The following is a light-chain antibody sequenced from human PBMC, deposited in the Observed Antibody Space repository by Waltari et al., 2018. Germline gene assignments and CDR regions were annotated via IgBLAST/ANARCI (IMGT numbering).Light chain of an antibody. Sequence: SYEVTQPPSVSVSPGQTASITCSGDNLGDKYISWYQQKPGQSPVLVIYHDSKRPSGIPERFSGYNSGNTATLTISGTQAMDETDYYCLAWDGSGYVFGTGTKVTVL. J-gene: IGLJ1*01. CDR3: LAWDGSGYV. V-gene: IGLV3-1*01. CDR1: NLGDKY. CDR2: HDS.